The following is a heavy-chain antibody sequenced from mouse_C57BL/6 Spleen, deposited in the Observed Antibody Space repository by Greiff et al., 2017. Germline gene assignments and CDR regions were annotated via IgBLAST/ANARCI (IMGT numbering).Heavy chain of an antibody. CDR2: IDPEDGDT. D-gene: IGHD2-2*01. Sequence: LEWIGRIDPEDGDTEYAPKFQGKATMTADTSSNTAYLQLSSLTSEDTAVYYCTIVTMVTTYWGQGTLVTVSA. J-gene: IGHJ3*01. CDR3: TIVTMVTTY. V-gene: IGHV14-1*01.